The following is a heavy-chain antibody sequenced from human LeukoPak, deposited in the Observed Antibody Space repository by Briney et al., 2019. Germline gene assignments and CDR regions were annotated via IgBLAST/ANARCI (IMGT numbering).Heavy chain of an antibody. J-gene: IGHJ4*02. Sequence: GGSLRLSCGASSFTFSSYVMSWVRQAPGKGLEWVSTVSTTGGSTYYADSVKGRFTISRDNSKSTLSLQMNSLRAEDTAIYYCATYRQVLLPFESWGQGTLVTVSS. CDR1: SFTFSSYV. D-gene: IGHD2-8*02. CDR3: ATYRQVLLPFES. V-gene: IGHV3-23*01. CDR2: VSTTGGST.